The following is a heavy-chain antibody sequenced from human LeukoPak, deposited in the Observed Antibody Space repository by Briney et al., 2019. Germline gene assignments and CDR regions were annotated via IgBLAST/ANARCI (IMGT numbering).Heavy chain of an antibody. CDR1: GGSISSGGYS. CDR3: ARHGVRGVLSYFDD. D-gene: IGHD3-10*01. CDR2: IYHSGST. J-gene: IGHJ4*02. V-gene: IGHV4-30-2*01. Sequence: SQTLSLTCAVSGGSISSGGYSWSWIRQPPGTGLEWIGYIYHSGSTYYNPSLKSRVTISVDRSKNQFSLKLSSVTAADTAVYYCARHGVRGVLSYFDDWGQGALVTVSS.